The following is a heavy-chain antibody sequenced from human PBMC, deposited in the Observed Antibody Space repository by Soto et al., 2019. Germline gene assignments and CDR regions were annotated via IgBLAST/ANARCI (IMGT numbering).Heavy chain of an antibody. Sequence: ASVKVSCKASGYTFTSYYMHWVRQAHGQGLEWMGIINPSGGSTSYAQKFQGRVTMTRDTSTSTVYMELSSLRSEDTAVYYCAIGYYYDSSGWLAFDIWGQGTMVTVSS. D-gene: IGHD3-22*01. CDR1: GYTFTSYY. CDR2: INPSGGST. CDR3: AIGYYYDSSGWLAFDI. J-gene: IGHJ3*02. V-gene: IGHV1-46*01.